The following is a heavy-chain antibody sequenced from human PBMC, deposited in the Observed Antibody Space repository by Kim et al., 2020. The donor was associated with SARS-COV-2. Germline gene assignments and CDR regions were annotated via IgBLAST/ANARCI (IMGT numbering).Heavy chain of an antibody. D-gene: IGHD3-16*02. CDR1: GGSISSSSYY. CDR2: IYYSGST. Sequence: SETLSLTCTVSGGSISSSSYYWGWIRQPPGKGLEWIGSIYYSGSTYYNPSLKSRVTISVDTSKNQFSLKLSSVTAADTAVYYCARLLGLGELSWDYFDYWGQGTLVTVSS. CDR3: ARLLGLGELSWDYFDY. J-gene: IGHJ4*02. V-gene: IGHV4-39*01.